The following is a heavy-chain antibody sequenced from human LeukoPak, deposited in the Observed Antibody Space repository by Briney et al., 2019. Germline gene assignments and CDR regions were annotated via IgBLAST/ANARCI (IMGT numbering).Heavy chain of an antibody. D-gene: IGHD3-22*01. CDR2: ISSNSADI. Sequence: GGSLRLSCSASGLTFTKYYMNWVRQAPGKGLEWVSSISSNSADIYYADSVKGRFTISRDNAKNSLYLQMNSLRVEDTAVYYCAKDDYDSSGYYYVDIWGQGTMVTVSS. J-gene: IGHJ3*02. CDR3: AKDDYDSSGYYYVDI. V-gene: IGHV3-21*01. CDR1: GLTFTKYY.